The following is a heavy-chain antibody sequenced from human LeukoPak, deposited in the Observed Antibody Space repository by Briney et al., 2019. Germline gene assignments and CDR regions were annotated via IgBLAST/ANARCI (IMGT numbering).Heavy chain of an antibody. V-gene: IGHV1-69*05. CDR1: GGTFSSYA. J-gene: IGHJ6*03. Sequence: SVKVSCKASGGTFSSYAISWVRQAPGQGLEWMGGIIPIFGTANYAQKFQGRVTITTDESTSTAHMELSSLRSEDTAVYYCASGVVPAAIPSYYYMDVWGKGTTVTVSS. CDR3: ASGVVPAAIPSYYYMDV. D-gene: IGHD2-2*01. CDR2: IIPIFGTA.